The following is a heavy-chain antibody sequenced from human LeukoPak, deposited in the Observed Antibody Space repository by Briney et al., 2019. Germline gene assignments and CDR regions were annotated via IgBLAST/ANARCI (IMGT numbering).Heavy chain of an antibody. D-gene: IGHD3-16*01. Sequence: AESLTLSCTASGFSLRSYYKNWVRQVPAQGLVWVSHMYPDGSRTSYAGSVKGRFTTSRDYAKDTMYLQIDSLRVYDTAVYCCVTNGLGDLGYDCWGQGTLVTVSS. CDR3: VTNGLGDLGYDC. CDR1: GFSLRSYY. J-gene: IGHJ4*03. V-gene: IGHV3-74*01. CDR2: MYPDGSRT.